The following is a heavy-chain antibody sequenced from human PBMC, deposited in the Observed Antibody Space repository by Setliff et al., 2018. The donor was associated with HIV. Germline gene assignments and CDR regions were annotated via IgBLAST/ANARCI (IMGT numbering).Heavy chain of an antibody. Sequence: SGPTLVNPTQTLTLTCTFSGFSFSTSGVAVGWIRQPPGKALEWLGIIYWNDDKRYRPSLKHRLTITKDTSKNQVVLTMTNMDPVDTATYYCARHGGVNWFDPWGQGTLVTVSS. CDR3: ARHGGVNWFDP. CDR1: GFSFSTSGVA. J-gene: IGHJ5*02. D-gene: IGHD3-10*01. V-gene: IGHV2-5*01. CDR2: IYWNDDK.